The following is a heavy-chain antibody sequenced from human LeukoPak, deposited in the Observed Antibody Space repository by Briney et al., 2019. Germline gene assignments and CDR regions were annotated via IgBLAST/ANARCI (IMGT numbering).Heavy chain of an antibody. CDR3: ARGCRDGYNFDYYYYMDV. V-gene: IGHV1-69*05. Sequence: ASVKVSCKASGGTFSGYAISWVRQAPGQGLEWMGGIIPIFGTANYAQKFQGRVTITTDESTSTAYMELSSLRSEDTAVYYCARGCRDGYNFDYYYYMDVWGKGTTVTVSS. CDR1: GGTFSGYA. CDR2: IIPIFGTA. J-gene: IGHJ6*03. D-gene: IGHD5-24*01.